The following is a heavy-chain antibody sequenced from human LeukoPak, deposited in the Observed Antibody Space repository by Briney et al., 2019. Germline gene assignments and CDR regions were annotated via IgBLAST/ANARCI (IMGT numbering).Heavy chain of an antibody. CDR1: GFTFSSYS. Sequence: GGSLRLSCAASGFTFSSYSMNWVRQAPGKGLEWVSSISSSSHYINYADSVKGRFTISRDNSKNTLYLQMNSLRAEDTAVYYCAKHIVVVTAIRHDYFDYWGQGTLVTVSS. J-gene: IGHJ4*02. CDR2: ISSSSHYI. D-gene: IGHD2-21*02. CDR3: AKHIVVVTAIRHDYFDY. V-gene: IGHV3-21*04.